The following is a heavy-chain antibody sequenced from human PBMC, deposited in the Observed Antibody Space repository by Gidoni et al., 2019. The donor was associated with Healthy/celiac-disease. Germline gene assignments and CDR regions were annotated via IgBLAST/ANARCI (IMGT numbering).Heavy chain of an antibody. CDR1: GGSISSSIYY. CDR3: ARLGWELQFDY. CDR2: IYYSGST. J-gene: IGHJ4*02. Sequence: QLQLQESGPGLVKPSETLSLTCTVSGGSISSSIYYWGWIRQPPGKGLEWIGSIYYSGSTYYNPSLKSRVTISVDTSKNQFSLKLSSVTAADTAVYYCARLGWELQFDYWGQGTLVTVSS. D-gene: IGHD1-26*01. V-gene: IGHV4-39*01.